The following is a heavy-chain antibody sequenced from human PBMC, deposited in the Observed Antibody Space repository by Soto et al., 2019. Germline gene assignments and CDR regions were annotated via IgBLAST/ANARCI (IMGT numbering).Heavy chain of an antibody. J-gene: IGHJ6*02. CDR2: INPSGGST. CDR1: GYTFTSYY. V-gene: IGHV1-46*01. D-gene: IGHD3-10*01. CDR3: ARDRRGVTHEGPHYYYGMDV. Sequence: GASVKVSCKASGYTFTSYYMHWVRQAPGQGLEWMGIINPSGGSTSYAQKFQGRVTMTRDTSTSTVYMELSSLRSEDTAVYYCARDRRGVTHEGPHYYYGMDVWGQGTTVTVSS.